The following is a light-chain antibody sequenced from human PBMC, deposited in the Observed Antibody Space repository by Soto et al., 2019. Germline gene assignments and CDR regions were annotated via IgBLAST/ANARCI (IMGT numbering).Light chain of an antibody. V-gene: IGLV1-44*01. J-gene: IGLJ2*01. CDR2: SNN. Sequence: QSVLTQPPSASGTPGQRVTISCSGSSSNIGSNTVNWYQQLPGTAPKLLIYSNNQRPSGVPDRSSGSKSGTSASLAISGLQCEDEADYYCAAWDDSLNGVVFGGGTQLTVL. CDR3: AAWDDSLNGVV. CDR1: SSNIGSNT.